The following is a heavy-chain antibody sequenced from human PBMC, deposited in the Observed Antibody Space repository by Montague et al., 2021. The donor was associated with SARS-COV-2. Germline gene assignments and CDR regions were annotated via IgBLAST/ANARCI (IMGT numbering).Heavy chain of an antibody. CDR2: VDQSGNT. Sequence: SETLSPTRAVYGGSFRNYYWSWIRQSPGKGLEWIGEVDQSGNTNYNPSLKSRVTISADISKNQFSVKLASATAADTGIYYCARGKRDFPIVVLEASTRTYLDSWGQGTPVTVSS. V-gene: IGHV4-34*01. D-gene: IGHD2-15*01. CDR1: GGSFRNYY. CDR3: ARGKRDFPIVVLEASTRTYLDS. J-gene: IGHJ4*01.